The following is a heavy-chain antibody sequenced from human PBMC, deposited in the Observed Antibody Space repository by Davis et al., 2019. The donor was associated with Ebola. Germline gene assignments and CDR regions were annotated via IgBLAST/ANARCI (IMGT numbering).Heavy chain of an antibody. V-gene: IGHV3-74*01. CDR3: ATKQGDY. CDR1: TFTFKNDW. Sequence: GESLKISCEASTFTFKNDWMHWVRQSPGKGLVWVARINGDRTSRSYADSVKGRFTISRDNVKNSLYLQMNSLRAEDTAVYYCATKQGDYWGQGTLVTVSS. CDR2: INGDRTSR. J-gene: IGHJ4*02.